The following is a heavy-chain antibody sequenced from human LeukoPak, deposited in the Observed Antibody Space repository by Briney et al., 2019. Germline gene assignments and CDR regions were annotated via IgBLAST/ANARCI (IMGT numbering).Heavy chain of an antibody. V-gene: IGHV4-38-2*02. CDR1: GYSISSAYF. D-gene: IGHD2-15*01. Sequence: SETLSLTCTVSGYSISSAYFWGWIRQPPGKGLEWIGSINHSGTTYYNPSLKSRVTISVDTSKNQFSLKLSSVTAADTAVYYCARDSDLRYCSGGSCERGDYWGQGTPVTVSS. CDR2: INHSGTT. J-gene: IGHJ4*02. CDR3: ARDSDLRYCSGGSCERGDY.